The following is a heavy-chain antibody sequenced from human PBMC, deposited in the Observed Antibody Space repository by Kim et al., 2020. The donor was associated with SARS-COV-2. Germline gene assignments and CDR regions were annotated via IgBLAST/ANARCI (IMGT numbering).Heavy chain of an antibody. V-gene: IGHV1-3*01. CDR1: GYTFNTYA. J-gene: IGHJ4*02. CDR2: INGGNGYT. D-gene: IGHD3-22*01. CDR3: ARDHRNSSGYYSFDY. Sequence: ASVKVSCKTSGYTFNTYALHWVRQAPGQRLDWMGWINGGNGYTEYSQNFRGRVTFTKDTSAKTAYLELSSLTSEDTAVYYCARDHRNSSGYYSFDYWGQGTLVTVSS.